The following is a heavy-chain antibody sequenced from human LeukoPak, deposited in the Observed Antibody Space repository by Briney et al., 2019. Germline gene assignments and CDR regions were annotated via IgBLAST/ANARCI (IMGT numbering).Heavy chain of an antibody. Sequence: SGGSLRLSCAASGFTVSSNYMSWVRQAPGKGLEWVSVIYSGGSTYYADSVKGRFTISRDNSKNTLYLQMNSLRAEDTAVYYCARAMRAHVDTAMVSWGQGTLVTVSS. CDR1: GFTVSSNY. CDR2: IYSGGST. V-gene: IGHV3-66*01. J-gene: IGHJ5*02. CDR3: ARAMRAHVDTAMVS. D-gene: IGHD5-18*01.